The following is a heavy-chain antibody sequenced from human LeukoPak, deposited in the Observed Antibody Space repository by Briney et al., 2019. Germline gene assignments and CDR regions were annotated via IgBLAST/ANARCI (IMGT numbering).Heavy chain of an antibody. CDR1: GGSISSSTNY. J-gene: IGHJ6*03. Sequence: SKTLSLTCTVSGGSISSSTNYWGWIRQPPGKGLEWIGNIYYSGSAYSSLKSRVTMSVDTSRNQFSLKLSSVTAADTAVYYCARTYYYDSSGYLGNYYMDVWGKGTTVTISS. D-gene: IGHD3-22*01. CDR3: ARTYYYDSSGYLGNYYMDV. CDR2: IYYSGSA. V-gene: IGHV4-39*07.